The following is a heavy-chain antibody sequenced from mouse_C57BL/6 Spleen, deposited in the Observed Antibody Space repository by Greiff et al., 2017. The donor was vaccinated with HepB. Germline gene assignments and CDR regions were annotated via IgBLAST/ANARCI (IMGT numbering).Heavy chain of an antibody. CDR1: GFTFTDYY. J-gene: IGHJ4*01. V-gene: IGHV7-3*01. D-gene: IGHD1-2*01. CDR2: IRNKANGYTT. CDR3: ARSSLMDY. Sequence: EVKLVESGGGLVQPGGSLSLSCAASGFTFTDYYMSWVRQPPGKALEWLGFIRNKANGYTTEYSASVKGRFTISRENSQSILYLQMNALRAEDSATYYCARSSLMDYWGQGTSVTVSS.